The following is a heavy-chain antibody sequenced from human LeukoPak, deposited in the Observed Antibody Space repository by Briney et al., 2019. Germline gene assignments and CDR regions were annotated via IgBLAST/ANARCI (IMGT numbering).Heavy chain of an antibody. Sequence: ASVKVSCKASGYTFTSYYMHWVRQAPGQGLEWMGIINPSGGSTSYAQKFQGRVTMTRDTSTSTVYMELSSLRSEDTAVYYCAKGHYYGSGSYSGRAFDIWGQGTMVTVSS. V-gene: IGHV1-46*01. CDR3: AKGHYYGSGSYSGRAFDI. J-gene: IGHJ3*02. D-gene: IGHD3-10*01. CDR2: INPSGGST. CDR1: GYTFTSYY.